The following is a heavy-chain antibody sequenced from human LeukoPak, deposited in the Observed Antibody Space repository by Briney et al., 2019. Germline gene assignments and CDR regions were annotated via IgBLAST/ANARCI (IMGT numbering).Heavy chain of an antibody. CDR3: ARGSYSGCDNGLDY. D-gene: IGHD5-12*01. Sequence: SQTLSLTCTVSGGSISSGSYYWSWIRQPAGKGLEWIGRIYTSGSTNYNPSLKSRVTISVDTSKNQFSLKLSSVTAADTAVYYCARGSYSGCDNGLDYWGQGTLVTVSS. J-gene: IGHJ4*02. V-gene: IGHV4-61*02. CDR1: GGSISSGSYY. CDR2: IYTSGST.